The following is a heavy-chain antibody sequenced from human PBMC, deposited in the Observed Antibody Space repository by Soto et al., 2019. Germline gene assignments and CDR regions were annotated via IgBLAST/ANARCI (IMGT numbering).Heavy chain of an antibody. J-gene: IGHJ4*02. CDR1: GFTFSSYW. D-gene: IGHD5-12*01. CDR3: ARGAGRNSGYGGYFDY. Sequence: EVQLVESGGGLVQPGGSLRLSCAASGFTFSSYWMSWFRQAPGKGLEWVANIKQDGSEKYYVDSVKGRFTISRDNAKNSRYLQMNSLRAEDTAVYYCARGAGRNSGYGGYFDYWGQGTLVTVSS. CDR2: IKQDGSEK. V-gene: IGHV3-7*01.